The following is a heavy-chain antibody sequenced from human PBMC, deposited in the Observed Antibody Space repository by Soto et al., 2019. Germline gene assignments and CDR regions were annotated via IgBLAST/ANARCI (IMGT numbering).Heavy chain of an antibody. J-gene: IGHJ6*02. CDR1: GYSFTSYW. CDR3: ARHPFLRGVTPGTMDV. V-gene: IGHV5-51*01. D-gene: IGHD3-10*01. CDR2: IYPGDSDT. Sequence: HGESLKISCKGSGYSFTSYWIGWVRQMPGKGLEWMGIIYPGDSDTRYSPSFQGQVTISADKSISTAYLQWSSLKASDTAMYYCARHPFLRGVTPGTMDVWGQGTTVTVSS.